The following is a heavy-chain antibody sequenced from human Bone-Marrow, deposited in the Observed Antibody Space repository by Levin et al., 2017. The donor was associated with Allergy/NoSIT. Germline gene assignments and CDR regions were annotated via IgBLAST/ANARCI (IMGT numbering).Heavy chain of an antibody. D-gene: IGHD3-9*01. CDR2: ISSSSSYI. V-gene: IGHV3-21*01. J-gene: IGHJ4*02. CDR1: GFTFSSYS. Sequence: GGSLRLSCAASGFTFSSYSMNWVRQAPGKGLEWVSSISSSSSYIYYADSVKGRFTISRDNAKNSLYLQMNSLRAEDTAVYYCARGPYLPHYDILTGYQSIPQLPAEFDYWGQGTLVTVSS. CDR3: ARGPYLPHYDILTGYQSIPQLPAEFDY.